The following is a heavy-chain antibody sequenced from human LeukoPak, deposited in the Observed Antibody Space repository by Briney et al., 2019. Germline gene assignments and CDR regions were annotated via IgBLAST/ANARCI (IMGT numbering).Heavy chain of an antibody. J-gene: IGHJ5*02. D-gene: IGHD4-17*01. CDR1: GGSISSYY. CDR3: ARDPYGPKNWFDP. V-gene: IGHV4-59*12. Sequence: SETLSLTCTVSGGSISSYYWSWIRQPPGKGLEWIGYIYYSGSTNYNPSLKSRVTISVDTSKNQFSLKLSSVTAADTAVYYCARDPYGPKNWFDPWGQGTLVTVSS. CDR2: IYYSGST.